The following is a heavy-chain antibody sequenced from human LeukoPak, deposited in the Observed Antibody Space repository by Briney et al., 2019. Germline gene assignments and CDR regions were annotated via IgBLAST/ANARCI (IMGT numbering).Heavy chain of an antibody. CDR3: VLGSPFDY. CDR2: ISSRPI. D-gene: IGHD3-10*01. V-gene: IGHV3-48*02. Sequence: TGGSLRLSCAASGFTFSSYSMNWVRQAPGKGLEWVSYISSRPIYYAHSVKGRFTISRDNANNSLSLQMNSLRDEYTAVYYCVLGSPFDYWGQGTLVTVSS. CDR1: GFTFSSYS. J-gene: IGHJ4*02.